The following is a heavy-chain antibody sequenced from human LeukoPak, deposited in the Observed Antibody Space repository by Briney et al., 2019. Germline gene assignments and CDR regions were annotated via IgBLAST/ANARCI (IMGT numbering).Heavy chain of an antibody. V-gene: IGHV1-2*02. CDR1: GYTFTGYY. CDR3: ARELLVVVPAALDY. D-gene: IGHD2-2*01. Sequence: ASVKVSCEASGYTFTGYYMHWVRQAPGQGLEWMGWINPNSGGTNYAQKFQGRVTMTRDTSISTAYMELSRLRSDDTAVYYCARELLVVVPAALDYWGQGTLVTVSS. J-gene: IGHJ4*02. CDR2: INPNSGGT.